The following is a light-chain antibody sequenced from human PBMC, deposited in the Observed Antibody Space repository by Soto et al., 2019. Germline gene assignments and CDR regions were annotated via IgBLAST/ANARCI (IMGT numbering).Light chain of an antibody. CDR1: SSDVGGYNY. J-gene: IGLJ1*01. CDR3: SSYTSSSTGV. V-gene: IGLV2-14*01. CDR2: DLS. Sequence: QSALTQPASVSGSPGQSITISCTGTSSDVGGYNYVSWYQQHPGKAPKLMIYDLSNRPSGVSNRFSGSKSGNTASLTISGLQAEDEADYYCSSYTSSSTGVFGTGTKVTVL.